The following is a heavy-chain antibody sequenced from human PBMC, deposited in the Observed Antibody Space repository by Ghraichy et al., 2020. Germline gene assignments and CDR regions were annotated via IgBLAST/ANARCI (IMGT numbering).Heavy chain of an antibody. CDR2: IYTSGST. Sequence: SQTLSLTCTVSGGSISSYYWSWIRQPAGKGLEWIGRIYTSGSTNYNPSLKSRVTMSVDTSKNQFSLKLSSVTAADTAVYYCARAPKGDYNFLKGTREDYYYGMDVWGQGTTVTVSS. CDR1: GGSISSYY. V-gene: IGHV4-4*07. CDR3: ARAPKGDYNFLKGTREDYYYGMDV. D-gene: IGHD5-24*01. J-gene: IGHJ6*02.